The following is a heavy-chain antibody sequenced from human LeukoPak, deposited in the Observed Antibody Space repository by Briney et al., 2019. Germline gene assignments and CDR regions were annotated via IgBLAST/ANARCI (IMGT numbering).Heavy chain of an antibody. CDR1: GFTFDDYG. D-gene: IGHD1-26*01. V-gene: IGHV3-20*04. J-gene: IGHJ4*02. Sequence: PGGSLRLSCAASGFTFDDYGMSWVRQAPGKGLEWVSGINWNGGSTGYADSVKGRFTTSRDNAKNSLYLQMNSLRAEDTALYYCARGSVGSYYGRYYFDYWGQGTLVTVSS. CDR3: ARGSVGSYYGRYYFDY. CDR2: INWNGGST.